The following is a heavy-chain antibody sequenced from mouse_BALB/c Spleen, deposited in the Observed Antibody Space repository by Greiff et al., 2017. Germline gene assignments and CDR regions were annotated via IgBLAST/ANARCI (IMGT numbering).Heavy chain of an antibody. CDR2: IDPANGNT. J-gene: IGHJ1*01. V-gene: IGHV14-3*02. CDR3: ARDGYYYWYFDV. Sequence: VQLQQSGAELVKPGASVKLSCTASGFNIKDTYMHWVKQRPEQGLEWIGRIDPANGNTKYDPKFQGKATITADTSSNTAYLQLSSLTSEDTAVYYCARDGYYYWYFDVWGAGTTVTVSS. D-gene: IGHD2-3*01. CDR1: GFNIKDTY.